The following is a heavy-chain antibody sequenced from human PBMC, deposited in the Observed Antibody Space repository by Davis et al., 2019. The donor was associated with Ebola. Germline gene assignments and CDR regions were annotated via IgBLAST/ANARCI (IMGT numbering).Heavy chain of an antibody. J-gene: IGHJ6*02. CDR1: GFTSSDYG. D-gene: IGHD5-18*01. CDR2: IPNFGNSE. V-gene: IGHV3-30*18. Sequence: PGGSLRLSCAASGFTSSDYGMHWVRQAPGKGLEWVANIPNFGNSEYYADSVKGRFSIFRDNSKNILFLQMNSLTTNDTAVYFCAKGLDTALVHGMDVWGQGTTVIVSS. CDR3: AKGLDTALVHGMDV.